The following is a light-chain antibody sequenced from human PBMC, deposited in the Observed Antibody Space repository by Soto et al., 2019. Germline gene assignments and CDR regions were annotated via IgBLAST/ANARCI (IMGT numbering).Light chain of an antibody. Sequence: QSALTQPPSASGTPGQRVTISCSGSSSNIGGNTVNWYQQLPRTAPKLLIYSNNQRPSGVPDRFSGSKSGTSASLAISGLQSEDEADYYCATWDDSLNAVVFGGGTKLTVL. J-gene: IGLJ2*01. CDR1: SSNIGGNT. CDR3: ATWDDSLNAVV. CDR2: SNN. V-gene: IGLV1-44*01.